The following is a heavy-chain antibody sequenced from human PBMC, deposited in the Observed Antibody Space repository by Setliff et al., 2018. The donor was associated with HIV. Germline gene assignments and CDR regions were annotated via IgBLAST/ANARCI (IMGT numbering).Heavy chain of an antibody. Sequence: NPSETLSLTCTVSGGSISSSSYYWGWIRQPPGKGLEWIGYIYTSGITNYNPSLKSRVTISVGTSKNQFSLKLNSVTAADTAVYYCATRPADSKWYGVFDYWGQGTLVTVSS. CDR1: GGSISSSSYY. CDR3: ATRPADSKWYGVFDY. CDR2: IYTSGIT. D-gene: IGHD6-13*01. V-gene: IGHV4-61*05. J-gene: IGHJ4*02.